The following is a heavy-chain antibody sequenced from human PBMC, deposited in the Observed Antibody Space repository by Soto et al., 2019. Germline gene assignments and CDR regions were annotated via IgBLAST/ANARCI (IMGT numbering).Heavy chain of an antibody. V-gene: IGHV1-46*01. CDR1: GYTFTSYY. CDR2: INPSGGST. Sequence: ASVKVSCKASGYTFTSYYMHLVRQAPGQGLEWMGIINPSGGSTSYAQKFQGRVTMTRDTSTSTVYMELSSLRSEDTAVYYCARDLPRAKQLVVPLSPPFYYYYYGMDVWGQGTTVTVSS. J-gene: IGHJ6*02. CDR3: ARDLPRAKQLVVPLSPPFYYYYYGMDV. D-gene: IGHD6-6*01.